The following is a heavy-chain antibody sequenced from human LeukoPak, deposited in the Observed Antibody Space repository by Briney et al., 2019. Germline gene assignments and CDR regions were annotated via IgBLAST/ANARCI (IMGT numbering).Heavy chain of an antibody. V-gene: IGHV1-18*01. CDR2: ISAYNGNT. CDR1: GYTFTSYG. CDR3: ARVIYSGYDEGALDY. D-gene: IGHD5-12*01. Sequence: EASVKVSCKASGYTFTSYGISWVRQAPGQGLEWMGWISAYNGNTNYAQKLQGRVTMTTDTSTSTAYMELRSLRSDDTAVYYCARVIYSGYDEGALDYWGQGTLVTVSS. J-gene: IGHJ4*02.